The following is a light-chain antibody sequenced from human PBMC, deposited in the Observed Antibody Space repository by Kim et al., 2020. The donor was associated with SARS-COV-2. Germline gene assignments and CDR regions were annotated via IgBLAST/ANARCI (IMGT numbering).Light chain of an antibody. CDR2: LYSDGRH. J-gene: IGLJ3*02. CDR1: SGYSSYA. CDR3: QAWGAGVRV. Sequence: ASVKLTSTLSSGYSSYAIAWHQKQPEKGPRYLMKLYSDGRHSKGDGIPDRFSGSSSGAERYLIISSLQSEDEADYFCQAWGAGVRVFGGGTKVTVL. V-gene: IGLV4-69*01.